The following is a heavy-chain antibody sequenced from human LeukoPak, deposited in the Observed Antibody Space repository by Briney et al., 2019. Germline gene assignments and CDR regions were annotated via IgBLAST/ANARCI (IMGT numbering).Heavy chain of an antibody. V-gene: IGHV3-23*01. CDR1: GFTFNFYA. J-gene: IGHJ6*02. CDR3: AKGSGSSPYYYGMDV. D-gene: IGHD6-13*01. CDR2: TSGSGGST. Sequence: GGSLRLSCAASGFTFNFYAMSWVRQAPRKGLEWVSGTSGSGGSTYYAGSVKGRFTISRDNSKNTQYLQMNSLRVDDTAVYFCAKGSGSSPYYYGMDVWGQGTTVTVSS.